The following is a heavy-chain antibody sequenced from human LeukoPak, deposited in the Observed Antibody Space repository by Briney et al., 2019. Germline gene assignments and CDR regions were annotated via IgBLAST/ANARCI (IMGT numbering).Heavy chain of an antibody. CDR3: TRTVAGTTHPFDY. J-gene: IGHJ4*02. Sequence: PGGSLKLSCAASGFTFRGSAMHWVRQASGKGLEGVGRIRSKANSYATADAASVKGRFTISRDDSKNTAYLQMNSLKTEDTAVYYCTRTVAGTTHPFDYWGQGTLVTVSS. V-gene: IGHV3-73*01. D-gene: IGHD6-19*01. CDR2: IRSKANSYAT. CDR1: GFTFRGSA.